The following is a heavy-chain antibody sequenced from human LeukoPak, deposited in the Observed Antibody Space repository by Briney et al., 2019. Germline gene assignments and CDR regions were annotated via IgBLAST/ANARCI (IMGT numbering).Heavy chain of an antibody. Sequence: GGSLRLSCAASGFTFSRYWMHWVRQAPGKGLVWVSRIDEYGTTINYADSVKGRFTISRNNAGDTLFPQMNSLRAEDTGVYYCATDLSGRQDYWGQGTLVTVSS. CDR2: IDEYGTTI. V-gene: IGHV3-74*01. D-gene: IGHD5-12*01. CDR3: ATDLSGRQDY. CDR1: GFTFSRYW. J-gene: IGHJ4*02.